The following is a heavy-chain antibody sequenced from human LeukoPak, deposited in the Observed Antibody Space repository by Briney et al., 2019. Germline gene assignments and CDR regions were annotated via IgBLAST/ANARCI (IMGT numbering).Heavy chain of an antibody. J-gene: IGHJ4*02. CDR1: GINFRSYG. CDR2: ISHDGSNK. CDR3: AREARGYNYGYDELDY. Sequence: GRSLRFSCAGSGINFRSYGMHGVRQAPGKGLEWVAVISHDGSNKHYADSVKGRFTISRDNSKSTLYLQMNSLRAEDTAVYYCAREARGYNYGYDELDYWGQGTLVTVSS. D-gene: IGHD5-18*01. V-gene: IGHV3-30*03.